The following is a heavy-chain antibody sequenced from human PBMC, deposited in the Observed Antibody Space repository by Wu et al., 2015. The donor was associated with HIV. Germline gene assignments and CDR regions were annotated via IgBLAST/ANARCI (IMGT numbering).Heavy chain of an antibody. J-gene: IGHJ3*02. V-gene: IGHV1-69*05. CDR1: GGTFSSYA. CDR3: ARALEYYYDSSGPAGAFDI. D-gene: IGHD3-22*01. CDR2: IIPIFGTA. Sequence: QVQLVRSGAEVKKPGSSVKVSCKASGGTFSSYAISWVRQAPGQGLEWMGGIIPIFGTANYAQKFQGRVTITTDESTSTAYMELSSLRSEDTAVYYCARALEYYYDSSGPAGAFDIWGQGTMVTVSS.